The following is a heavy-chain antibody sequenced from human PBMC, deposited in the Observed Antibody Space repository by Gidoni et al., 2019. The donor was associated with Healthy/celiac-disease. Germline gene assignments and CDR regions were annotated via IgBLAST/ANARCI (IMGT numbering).Heavy chain of an antibody. D-gene: IGHD1-26*01. Sequence: EVQLVESGGGLVQPGGSLRLSCAASGFTFSSYSMNWVRQAPGKGLEWVSYISSSSSTIYYADSVKGRFTISRDNAKNSLYLQMNSLRAEDTAVYYCARSLGGGYSGSYVDYWGQGTLVTVSS. CDR1: GFTFSSYS. V-gene: IGHV3-48*01. CDR2: ISSSSSTI. CDR3: ARSLGGGYSGSYVDY. J-gene: IGHJ4*02.